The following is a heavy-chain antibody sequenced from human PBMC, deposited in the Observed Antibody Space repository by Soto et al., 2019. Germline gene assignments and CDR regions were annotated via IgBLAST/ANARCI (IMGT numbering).Heavy chain of an antibody. CDR3: ARGGWGGYYYYMDV. J-gene: IGHJ6*03. Sequence: QVQLQQWGAGLLKPSETLSHTCAVYGGSFSGYYWSSIRQPPGKGLEWIGEINHSGSTNYNPSLKSRVTISVDTSKNQFSLKLSPVTAADTAVYYCARGGWGGYYYYMDVWGKGTTVTVSS. CDR1: GGSFSGYY. V-gene: IGHV4-34*01. D-gene: IGHD6-19*01. CDR2: INHSGST.